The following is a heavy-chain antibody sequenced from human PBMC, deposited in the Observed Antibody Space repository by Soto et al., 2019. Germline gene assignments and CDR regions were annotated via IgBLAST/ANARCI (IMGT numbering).Heavy chain of an antibody. CDR1: GFTFSRNA. D-gene: IGHD7-27*01. Sequence: PGGSLRLSCGASGFTFSRNAMHWVRQAPGKGPEWVAVISYDGISKYYADSVKGRFTISTDNSKKTLYLQMNSLRPEDTAVYYCARELPPNLGSYYGMDVWGQGTTVNVSS. J-gene: IGHJ6*02. CDR3: ARELPPNLGSYYGMDV. CDR2: ISYDGISK. V-gene: IGHV3-30-3*01.